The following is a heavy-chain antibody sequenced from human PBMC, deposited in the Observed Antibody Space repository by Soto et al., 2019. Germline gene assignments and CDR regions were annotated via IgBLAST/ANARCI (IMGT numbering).Heavy chain of an antibody. Sequence: PGGSLRLSCVASGFTFSSYWMHWVRRTPGQGLVWVSHTDSDGSFTTYADSVKGRFTISRDNAKSTLFLQMNSLRAEDTAVYYCVRDDFGLGLDPWGQGTLVTVSS. V-gene: IGHV3-74*01. CDR1: GFTFSSYW. CDR2: TDSDGSFT. D-gene: IGHD1-26*01. J-gene: IGHJ5*02. CDR3: VRDDFGLGLDP.